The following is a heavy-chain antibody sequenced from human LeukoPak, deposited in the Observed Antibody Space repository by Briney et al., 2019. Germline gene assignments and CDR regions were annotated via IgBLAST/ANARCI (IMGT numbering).Heavy chain of an antibody. D-gene: IGHD6-19*01. CDR3: ARTLAVAGLFDY. J-gene: IGHJ4*02. CDR2: ISSSSSYI. Sequence: GGSLRLSCAASGFTFSSYEMNWVRQAPGKGLEWVSSISSSSSYIYYADSVKGRFTISRDNAKNSLYLQMNSLRAEDTAVYYCARTLAVAGLFDYWGQGTLVTVSS. CDR1: GFTFSSYE. V-gene: IGHV3-21*01.